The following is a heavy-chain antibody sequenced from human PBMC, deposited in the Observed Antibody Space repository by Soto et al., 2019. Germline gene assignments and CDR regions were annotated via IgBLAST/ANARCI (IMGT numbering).Heavy chain of an antibody. CDR2: ISGGGTST. D-gene: IGHD2-2*01. CDR3: AKERFVYDFGIVPAATLIGLAV. CDR1: VFTCDSYA. Sequence: GSLRVSCVASVFTCDSYAMNWIRQAPGKGLESVPVISGGGTSTYYADSVKGRFTVSRDNSKNTMYLQMNSLSAEDTGVYYCAKERFVYDFGIVPAATLIGLAVWGQGTTVTVSS. J-gene: IGHJ6*02. V-gene: IGHV3-23*01.